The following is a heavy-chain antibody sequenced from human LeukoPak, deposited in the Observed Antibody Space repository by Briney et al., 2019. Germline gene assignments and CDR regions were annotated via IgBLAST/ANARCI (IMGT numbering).Heavy chain of an antibody. CDR3: AREELWIQLIDY. Sequence: PSETLSLTCTVSGGSISSSSYYWGWIRQPPGKGLEWIGSIYYSGSTYYNPSLKSRVTISVDTSKNQFSLKLSSVTAADTAVYYCAREELWIQLIDYWGQGTLVTVSS. V-gene: IGHV4-39*07. J-gene: IGHJ4*02. CDR2: IYYSGST. CDR1: GGSISSSSYY. D-gene: IGHD5-18*01.